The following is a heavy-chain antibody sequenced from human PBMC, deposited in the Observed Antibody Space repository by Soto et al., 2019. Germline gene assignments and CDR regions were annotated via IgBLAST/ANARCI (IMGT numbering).Heavy chain of an antibody. J-gene: IGHJ3*01. CDR3: AKHIRIMVVFTSDAFDV. V-gene: IGHV3-23*01. Sequence: PGGSLRLSCAASGFIFSNFDVSNYAMTWVRQAPGKGLEWISSISASGDRTYYADSVRGRFTISRDNSKNTLYLQMNSLRAEDTAIYYCAKHIRIMVVFTSDAFDVWGQGTMVTVSS. CDR2: ISASGDRT. CDR1: GFIFSNFDVSNYA. D-gene: IGHD2-8*01.